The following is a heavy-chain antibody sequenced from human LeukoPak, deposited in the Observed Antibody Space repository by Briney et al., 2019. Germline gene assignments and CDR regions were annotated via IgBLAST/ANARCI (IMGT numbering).Heavy chain of an antibody. CDR3: VRGYAFGPYGMDV. CDR1: GFPFSSYA. CDR2: ISDSGGST. V-gene: IGHV3-64D*09. Sequence: GGSRRLSCSASGFPFSSYAMHWVRQAPGKGLEYVSAISDSGGSTYYADSVKGTFTISRDNSKNTLYLQMSSLRAEDTAVYLCVRGYAFGPYGMDVWGQGTPVTVSS. J-gene: IGHJ6*02. D-gene: IGHD5-18*01.